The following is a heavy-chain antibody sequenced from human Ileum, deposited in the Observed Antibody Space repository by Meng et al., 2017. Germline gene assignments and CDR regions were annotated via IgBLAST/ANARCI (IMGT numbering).Heavy chain of an antibody. CDR3: ARENTIFGVVWGSWFDP. CDR2: IYYSGST. V-gene: IGHV4-30-4*01. J-gene: IGHJ5*02. D-gene: IGHD3-3*01. Sequence: QVQLQESGPGRGKPSQTLSLTGTGAGGSSSSGDYYWSWIRQPPGKGLEWIGYIYYSGSTYYNPSLKSRVTISVDTSKNQFSLKLSSVTAADTAVYYCARENTIFGVVWGSWFDPWGQGTLVTVSS. CDR1: GGSSSSGDYY.